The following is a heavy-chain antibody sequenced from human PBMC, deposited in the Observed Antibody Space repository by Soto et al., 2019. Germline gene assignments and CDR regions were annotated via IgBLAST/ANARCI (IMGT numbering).Heavy chain of an antibody. D-gene: IGHD2-15*01. CDR1: GFTFSTYA. J-gene: IGHJ4*02. CDR3: AKAGGDCSGGSCYSGKGDY. V-gene: IGHV3-23*01. CDR2: ITGSGDST. Sequence: EVQLLESGGGLVQPGGSLRLSCAVSGFTFSTYAMSWVRQAPGKGLEWVSGITGSGDSTYYAESVEGRLTIPRDNSKNTLYLQMNGLRAEDTDVYDCAKAGGDCSGGSCYSGKGDYWGQGTLVTVSS.